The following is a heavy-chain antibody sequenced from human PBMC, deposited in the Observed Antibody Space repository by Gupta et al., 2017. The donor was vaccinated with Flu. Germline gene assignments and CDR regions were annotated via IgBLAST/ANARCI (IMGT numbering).Heavy chain of an antibody. V-gene: IGHV3-30-3*01. Sequence: VRKAPGKGLEWVAVISYDGSNKYYADSVKGRFTISRDNSKNTLYLQMNSLRAEDTAVYYCARDDVWGIGGYATYYYYMDVWGKGTTVTVS. J-gene: IGHJ6*03. CDR2: ISYDGSNK. CDR3: ARDDVWGIGGYATYYYYMDV. D-gene: IGHD5-12*01.